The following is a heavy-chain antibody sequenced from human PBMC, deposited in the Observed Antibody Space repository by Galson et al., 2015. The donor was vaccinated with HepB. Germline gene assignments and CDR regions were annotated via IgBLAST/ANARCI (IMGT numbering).Heavy chain of an antibody. CDR3: VKDNWGRRDPDAFDI. CDR1: GFTLSSYW. CDR2: IKEDGSEK. Sequence: SLRLSCAASGFTLSSYWMSWVRQAPGKGLERVANIKEDGSEKKYVDSVKGRFSITRDNAKNSVYLQMNSLRAEDTAVYYCVKDNWGRRDPDAFDIWGQGTMVTVSS. D-gene: IGHD7-27*01. J-gene: IGHJ3*02. V-gene: IGHV3-7*03.